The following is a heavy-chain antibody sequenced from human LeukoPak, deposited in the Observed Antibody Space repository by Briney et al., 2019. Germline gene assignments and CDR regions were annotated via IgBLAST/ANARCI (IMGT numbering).Heavy chain of an antibody. D-gene: IGHD2-2*01. V-gene: IGHV4-30-4*08. CDR2: IYYSGST. CDR3: ARETLGYCSSTSCFDY. J-gene: IGHJ4*02. Sequence: SETLSLTCTVSGGSISSGDYYWSWIRQPPGKGLEWIGYIYYSGSTYYNPSLKSRVTISVDTSKNQSSLKLSSVTAADTAVYYCARETLGYCSSTSCFDYWGQGTLVTVSS. CDR1: GGSISSGDYY.